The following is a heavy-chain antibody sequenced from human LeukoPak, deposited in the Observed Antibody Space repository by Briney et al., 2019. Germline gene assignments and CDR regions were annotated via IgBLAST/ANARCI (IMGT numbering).Heavy chain of an antibody. CDR1: GFTFSSYW. V-gene: IGHV3-7*01. CDR3: ARVPSTTSCHDY. CDR2: IKQDGSEK. D-gene: IGHD2-2*01. J-gene: IGHJ4*02. Sequence: GGSLRLSCAAYGFTFSSYWMSWVRQAPGKGLEWVANIKQDGSEKYYVDSVKGRFTISRDNAKKSLYLQMNSLRAEDTAVYYCARVPSTTSCHDYWGQGTLVTVSS.